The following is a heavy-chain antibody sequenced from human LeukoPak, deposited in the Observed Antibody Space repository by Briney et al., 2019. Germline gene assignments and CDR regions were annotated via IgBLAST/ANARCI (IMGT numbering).Heavy chain of an antibody. CDR3: ARADIVVVVAAWAYFDY. J-gene: IGHJ4*02. CDR2: IYYSGST. Sequence: SSETLSLTCTVSGGSISSSSYYWGWIRQPPGKGLEWIGSIYYSGSTYYNPSLKSRVTISVDTSKNQFSLKLSSVTAADTAVYYCARADIVVVVAAWAYFDYWGQGTLVTVSS. CDR1: GGSISSSSYY. V-gene: IGHV4-39*01. D-gene: IGHD2-15*01.